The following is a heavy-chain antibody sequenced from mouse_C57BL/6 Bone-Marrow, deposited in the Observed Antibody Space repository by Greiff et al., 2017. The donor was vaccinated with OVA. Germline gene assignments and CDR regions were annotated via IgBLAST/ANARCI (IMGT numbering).Heavy chain of an antibody. V-gene: IGHV2-3*01. D-gene: IGHD1-1*01. CDR1: GFSLTSYG. Sequence: VKLVESGPGLVAPSQSLSITCTVSGFSLTSYGVSWVRQPPGKGLEWLGVIWGDGGTNYHSALISRLSISKDNSKSQVFLKLNSLQTDDTATYYCAKDTTVVEDWYFDVWGTGTTVTVSS. CDR2: IWGDGGT. J-gene: IGHJ1*03. CDR3: AKDTTVVEDWYFDV.